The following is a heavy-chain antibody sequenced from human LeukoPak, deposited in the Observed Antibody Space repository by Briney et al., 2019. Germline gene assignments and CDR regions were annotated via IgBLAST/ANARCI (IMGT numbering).Heavy chain of an antibody. CDR3: ARDGSGYCSGGSCYSY. Sequence: GGSLRLSCAASGFTFSSYSMNWVRQAPGKGLEWVSYISSSSSTIYYADSVKGRFTISRDNAKNSLYLQMNSLRAEDTAVYYCARDGSGYCSGGSCYSYWGQGTMVTVSS. CDR1: GFTFSSYS. V-gene: IGHV3-48*01. J-gene: IGHJ3*01. D-gene: IGHD2-15*01. CDR2: ISSSSSTI.